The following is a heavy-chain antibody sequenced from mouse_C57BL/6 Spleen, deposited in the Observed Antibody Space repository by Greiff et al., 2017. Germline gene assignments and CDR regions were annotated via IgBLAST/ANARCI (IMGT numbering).Heavy chain of an antibody. CDR3: ARRIYYGYDSAGGFDY. Sequence: QVQLQQPGTELVKPGASVKLSCKASGYTFTSYWMHWVKQRPGQGLEWIGNINPSNGGTNYNEKFKSKATLTVDKSASTAYMQLSSLTSEDSAVYYCARRIYYGYDSAGGFDYWGQGTTLTVSS. D-gene: IGHD2-2*01. CDR2: INPSNGGT. V-gene: IGHV1-53*01. J-gene: IGHJ2*01. CDR1: GYTFTSYW.